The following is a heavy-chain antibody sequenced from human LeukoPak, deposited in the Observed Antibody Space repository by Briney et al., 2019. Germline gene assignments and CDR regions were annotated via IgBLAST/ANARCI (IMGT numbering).Heavy chain of an antibody. J-gene: IGHJ3*02. CDR2: VNHSGST. V-gene: IGHV4-34*01. CDR1: GGSFSGYY. CDR3: ARGAYYDILTGYSAAFDI. Sequence: SETLSLTCAVYGGSFSGYYWSWVRQPPGKGLEWIGEVNHSGSTNYSPSLKSRVTISVDPSKSQFSLKLSSVTAADTAVYYCARGAYYDILTGYSAAFDIWGQGTMVTVSS. D-gene: IGHD3-9*01.